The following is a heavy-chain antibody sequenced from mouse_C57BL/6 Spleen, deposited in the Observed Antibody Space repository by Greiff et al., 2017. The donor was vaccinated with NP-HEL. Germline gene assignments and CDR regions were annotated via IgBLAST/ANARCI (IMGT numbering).Heavy chain of an antibody. CDR3: ARGKYGYDGNYAMDD. D-gene: IGHD2-2*01. J-gene: IGHJ4*01. CDR2: INPNNGGT. Sequence: EVQLQQSGPELVKPGASVKIPCKASGYTFTDYNMDWVKQSHGKSLEWIGDINPNNGGTIYNQKFKGKATLTVDKSSSTAYMELRSLTSEDTAVYYCARGKYGYDGNYAMDDWGQGTSVTVSS. V-gene: IGHV1-18*01. CDR1: GYTFTDYN.